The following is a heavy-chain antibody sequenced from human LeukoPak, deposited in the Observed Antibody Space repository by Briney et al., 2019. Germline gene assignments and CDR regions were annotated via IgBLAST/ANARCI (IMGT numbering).Heavy chain of an antibody. Sequence: GGSLRLSCAASGFTFDDYGLTWVRQAPGKGLEWVSGINGNGGRTGYADSVKGRFTISRDNAQNPLYLQMNSLRAEDTALYYCARGLIWELLGASDIWGQGTMVTVSS. CDR2: INGNGGRT. J-gene: IGHJ3*02. CDR3: ARGLIWELLGASDI. V-gene: IGHV3-20*04. D-gene: IGHD1-26*01. CDR1: GFTFDDYG.